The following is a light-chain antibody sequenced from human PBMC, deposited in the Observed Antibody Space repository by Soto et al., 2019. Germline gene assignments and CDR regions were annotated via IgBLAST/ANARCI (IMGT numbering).Light chain of an antibody. Sequence: EIVMTQTPLSLSVTPGQSASISCRSSQTLLHSNGKSYLYWYLQKAGQAPQLLIYEVSKRFSGVPDRFSGSGAGTDFTLNISRVEAEDVVVYYCFQCLHFPLTFGGRTKVQIK. CDR1: QTLLHSNGKSY. CDR2: EVS. J-gene: IGKJ4*01. CDR3: FQCLHFPLT. V-gene: IGKV2-29*03.